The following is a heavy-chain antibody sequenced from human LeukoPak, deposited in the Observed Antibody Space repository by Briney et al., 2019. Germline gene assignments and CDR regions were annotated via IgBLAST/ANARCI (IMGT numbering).Heavy chain of an antibody. CDR3: AREYSYGALDV. D-gene: IGHD5-18*01. Sequence: QPGRSLRLSCAASGFTFSSYAMHWVRQAPGKGLEWVSYISSSGSTIYYADSVKGRFTISRDNAKNSLYLQMNSLRAEDTAVYYCAREYSYGALDVWGKGTTVTISS. V-gene: IGHV3-48*03. J-gene: IGHJ6*04. CDR1: GFTFSSYA. CDR2: ISSSGSTI.